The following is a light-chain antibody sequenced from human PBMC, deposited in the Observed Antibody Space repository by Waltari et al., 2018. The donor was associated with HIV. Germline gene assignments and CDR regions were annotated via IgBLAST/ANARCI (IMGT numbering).Light chain of an antibody. CDR2: GAS. CDR3: QQSFMIPLT. V-gene: IGKV1-39*01. CDR1: QMISSY. Sequence: DIQMTQSPSSLSASVGDRVTITCRASQMISSYLNWYQQKPGRAPKLLIYGASTLQSGVPSRFSGSTSGTDFTLTISSLQPEDFATYYCQQSFMIPLTFGPGTKVDIK. J-gene: IGKJ3*01.